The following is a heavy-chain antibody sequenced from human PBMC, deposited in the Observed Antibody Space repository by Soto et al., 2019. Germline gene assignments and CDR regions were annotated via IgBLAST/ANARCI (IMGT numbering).Heavy chain of an antibody. CDR1: GGSISSGGYY. V-gene: IGHV4-31*03. CDR3: AREVVVAANFDY. CDR2: IYYSGST. Sequence: PSETLSLTCTVSGGSISSGGYYWSWIRQHPGKGLEWIGYIYYSGSTYYNPSLKSRVTISVDTSKNQFSLKLSSVSAADTAVYYCAREVVVAANFDYWGQGTLVTV. D-gene: IGHD2-15*01. J-gene: IGHJ4*02.